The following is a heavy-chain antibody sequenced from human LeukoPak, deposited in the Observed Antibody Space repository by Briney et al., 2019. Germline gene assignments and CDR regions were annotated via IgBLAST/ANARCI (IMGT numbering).Heavy chain of an antibody. CDR2: IKQDGSEK. J-gene: IGHJ4*02. V-gene: IGHV3-7*01. D-gene: IGHD2-2*01. Sequence: GGSLRLSCAASGFRFSDYWMAWVRQAPGKGLDWVANIKQDGSEKSYADSVKGRFTISRDNAMESLYLQMNSPRVEDTAVYYCARGQYCRSTSCWRFDYWGQGAQVTVSS. CDR3: ARGQYCRSTSCWRFDY. CDR1: GFRFSDYW.